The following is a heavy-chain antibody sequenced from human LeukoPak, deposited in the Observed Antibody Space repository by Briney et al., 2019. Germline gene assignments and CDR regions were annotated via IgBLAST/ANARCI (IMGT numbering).Heavy chain of an antibody. J-gene: IGHJ5*02. CDR1: GFTFSSYS. CDR3: ARDSSPITIFGVVELDP. V-gene: IGHV3-21*01. Sequence: TGGSLRLSCAASGFTFSSYSTNWVRQAPGKGLEWVSSISSSSSYIYYADSVKVRFTISRDNAKNSLYLQMNSLRAEDTAVYYCARDSSPITIFGVVELDPWGQGTLVTVSS. D-gene: IGHD3-3*01. CDR2: ISSSSSYI.